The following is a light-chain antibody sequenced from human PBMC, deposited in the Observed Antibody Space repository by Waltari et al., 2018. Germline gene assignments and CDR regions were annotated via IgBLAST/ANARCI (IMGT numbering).Light chain of an antibody. CDR2: WAS. V-gene: IGKV4-1*01. J-gene: IGKJ1*01. Sequence: DNVMTQSSDYLAVSVGERATIDCKSSQSVFYRSDNKNYLAWYQIKFGQPPKLLFYWASTLESGFPDRFSASRSGTDFTLAINNRHAEDVACYYCQQYYRSRTFAQGTKVEIK. CDR3: QQYYRSRT. CDR1: QSVFYRSDNKNY.